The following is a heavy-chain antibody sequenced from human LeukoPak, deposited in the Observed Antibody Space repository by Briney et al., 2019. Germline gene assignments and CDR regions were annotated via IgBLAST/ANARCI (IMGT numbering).Heavy chain of an antibody. CDR2: INHSGST. Sequence: PSKTLSLTCAVYGGSFSGYYRSWIRQPPGKGLEWIGEINHSGSTNYNPSLKSRVTISVDTSKNQFSLKLSSVTAADTAVYYCARGYSGYGQQQLVLWYFQHWGQGTLVTVSS. CDR3: ARGYSGYGQQQLVLWYFQH. J-gene: IGHJ1*01. D-gene: IGHD5-12*01. V-gene: IGHV4-34*01. CDR1: GGSFSGYY.